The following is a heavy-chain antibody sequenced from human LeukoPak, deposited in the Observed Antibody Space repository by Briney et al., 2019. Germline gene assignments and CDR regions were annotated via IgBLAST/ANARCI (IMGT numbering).Heavy chain of an antibody. CDR2: IKQDGSEK. D-gene: IGHD1-7*01. CDR1: GFTFSSYW. Sequence: GGSLRLSCAASGFTFSSYWVSWVRQAPGKGLEWVANIKQDGSEKYYVDSVKGRFTISRNNAKNSLYLQMNSLRAEDTAVYYCASLAGTKSDYWGQGTLVTVSS. J-gene: IGHJ4*02. CDR3: ASLAGTKSDY. V-gene: IGHV3-7*01.